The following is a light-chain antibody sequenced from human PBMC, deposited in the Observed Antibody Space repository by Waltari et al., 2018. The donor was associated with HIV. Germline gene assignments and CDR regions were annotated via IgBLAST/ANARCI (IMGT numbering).Light chain of an antibody. V-gene: IGKV3-20*01. J-gene: IGKJ4*01. Sequence: DIVLTQSPGTLSLSPGERATLSCRASQSVSSSYLAWYQQKPGQAPRLLIYAAFSRATDIPDRFSGSGSGTDFTLTISRLEPEDFAVYYCQQYGSSPLTFGGGTKVEI. CDR2: AAF. CDR1: QSVSSSY. CDR3: QQYGSSPLT.